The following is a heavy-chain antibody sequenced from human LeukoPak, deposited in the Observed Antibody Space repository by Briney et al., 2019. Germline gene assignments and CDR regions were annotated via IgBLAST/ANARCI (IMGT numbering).Heavy chain of an antibody. CDR3: ARDGIAVAHAEYFQH. CDR1: GYTFTSYY. CDR2: INPSGGST. J-gene: IGHJ1*01. Sequence: ASVKVSCKASGYTFTSYYMHWVRQAPGQGLEWMGIINPSGGSTSYAQKFQGRVTMTRDTSTSTVYMELSSLRSEDTAVYYCARDGIAVAHAEYFQHWGQGTLVTVSS. D-gene: IGHD6-19*01. V-gene: IGHV1-46*01.